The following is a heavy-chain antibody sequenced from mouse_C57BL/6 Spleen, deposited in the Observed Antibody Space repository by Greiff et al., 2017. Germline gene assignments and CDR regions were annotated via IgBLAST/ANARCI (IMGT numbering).Heavy chain of an antibody. D-gene: IGHD1-1*01. CDR3: ITTAVERYAMDY. J-gene: IGHJ4*01. CDR2: IDPETGGT. Sequence: QVQLQQSGAELVRPGASVTLSCKASGYTFTDYEMHWVKQTPVHGLEWIGAIDPETGGTAYNQKFKGKAILTADKSSSTAYMELRSLTSEDSAVYYCITTAVERYAMDYWGQGTSVTVSS. CDR1: GYTFTDYE. V-gene: IGHV1-15*01.